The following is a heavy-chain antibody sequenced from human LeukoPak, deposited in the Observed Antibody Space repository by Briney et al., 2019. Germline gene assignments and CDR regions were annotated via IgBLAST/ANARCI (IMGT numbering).Heavy chain of an antibody. J-gene: IGHJ4*02. CDR3: ARFPYGSGSYTFDY. Sequence: SVKVSCNASGGTFSSYAISWVRHAVGHGLEWMGGIIPIFGTANYAQKFQGRVTITADESTSTAYMELSSLRSEDTAVYYCARFPYGSGSYTFDYWGQGTLVTVSS. D-gene: IGHD3-10*01. CDR2: IIPIFGTA. CDR1: GGTFSSYA. V-gene: IGHV1-69*01.